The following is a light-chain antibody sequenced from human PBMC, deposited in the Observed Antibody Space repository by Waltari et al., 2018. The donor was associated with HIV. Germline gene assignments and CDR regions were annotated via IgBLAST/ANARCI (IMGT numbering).Light chain of an antibody. CDR2: RNN. CDR1: SSNIGRNY. J-gene: IGLJ3*02. CDR3: AAWDNSLSAPV. V-gene: IGLV1-47*01. Sequence: QSVLTQPPSASGTPGQRVTISCSGSSSNIGRNYVYWYQQLPGTAPKLLIYRNNQRPSGGPDRFSGSKSGTSASLAISGLRSEDEADYYCAAWDNSLSAPVFGGGTKLTVL.